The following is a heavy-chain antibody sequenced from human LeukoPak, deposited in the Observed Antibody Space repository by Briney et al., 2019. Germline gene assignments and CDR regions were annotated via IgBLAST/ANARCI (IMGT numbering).Heavy chain of an antibody. J-gene: IGHJ4*02. Sequence: RTGGSLRLSCAASGFTFSSYSMNWVRQAPGKGLEWVSSISSSSSYIYYADSVKGRFTISRDNAKNSLYLQMNSLIAEDTAVYYCARVKAVAGTGDYWGQGTLVTVSS. CDR1: GFTFSSYS. V-gene: IGHV3-21*01. CDR2: ISSSSSYI. CDR3: ARVKAVAGTGDY. D-gene: IGHD6-19*01.